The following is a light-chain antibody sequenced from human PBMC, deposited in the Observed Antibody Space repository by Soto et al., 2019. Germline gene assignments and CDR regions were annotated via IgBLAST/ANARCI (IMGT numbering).Light chain of an antibody. Sequence: DIQMTQSPSSLSASVGDRDTITCWASQGISNYLAWYQQKPGKVPKLLIYAASTLQSGVPSRFSGSGSGTDFTLTISSLQPEDVATYYCQKYNSGAFGQGTKVEIK. J-gene: IGKJ1*01. CDR3: QKYNSGA. CDR1: QGISNY. V-gene: IGKV1-27*01. CDR2: AAS.